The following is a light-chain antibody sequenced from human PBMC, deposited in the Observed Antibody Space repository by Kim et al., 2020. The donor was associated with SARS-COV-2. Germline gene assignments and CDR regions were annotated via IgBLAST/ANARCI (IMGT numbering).Light chain of an antibody. V-gene: IGKV3-15*01. CDR3: HQYNTWQT. CDR2: DAS. J-gene: IGKJ1*01. CDR1: QSIKNN. Sequence: SVSPGERATLSGRASQSIKNNLAWYHQKPGQAPRLLIYDASTRVTGIPARFSGNGSGTEFTLTISSLQSEDTGLYHCHQYNTWQTFGQGTKVDIK.